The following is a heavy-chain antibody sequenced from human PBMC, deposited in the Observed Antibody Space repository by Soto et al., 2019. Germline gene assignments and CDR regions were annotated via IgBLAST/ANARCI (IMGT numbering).Heavy chain of an antibody. V-gene: IGHV1-18*01. CDR3: ATNTTIFPDY. CDR2: ISPYNGDT. CDR1: DYTFTTSG. D-gene: IGHD3-9*01. Sequence: QVQLVQSGGEMKKPGASVKVSCKASDYTFTTSGITWVRQAPGQGLEWMGWISPYNGDTNYAHKFQGRVTMTTDTSTSTAYMELRSLKSDDTAVYYCATNTTIFPDYWGQGTLVTVSS. J-gene: IGHJ4*02.